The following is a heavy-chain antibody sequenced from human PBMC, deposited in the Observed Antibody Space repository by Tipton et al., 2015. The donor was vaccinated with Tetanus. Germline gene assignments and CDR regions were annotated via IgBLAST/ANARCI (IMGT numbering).Heavy chain of an antibody. J-gene: IGHJ4*02. D-gene: IGHD5-12*01. CDR2: IHSSGRT. CDR1: GDSITSYY. V-gene: IGHV4-59*01. CDR3: ASRAWDGYDSPYDY. Sequence: TLSLTCTVSGDSITSYYWSWVRQSPGRGLEWIGYIHSSGRTNYNPSLKSRVTISLDTPKNQFSLKLSSVTATDTAVYYCASRAWDGYDSPYDYWGQGTLVTVSS.